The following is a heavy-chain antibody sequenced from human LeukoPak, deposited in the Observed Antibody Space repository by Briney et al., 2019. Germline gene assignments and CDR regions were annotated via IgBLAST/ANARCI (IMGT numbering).Heavy chain of an antibody. V-gene: IGHV5-51*01. J-gene: IGHJ4*02. D-gene: IGHD6-19*01. Sequence: GESLKSSCKASGYSFTSYWIVWVRQMPGKGLEWMGIIYPGDSDTRYSPSFQGQVTISADKSISTAFLQWSGLKASDTAIYYCARPTLTGYSSGFGYWGQGTPVTVSS. CDR3: ARPTLTGYSSGFGY. CDR2: IYPGDSDT. CDR1: GYSFTSYW.